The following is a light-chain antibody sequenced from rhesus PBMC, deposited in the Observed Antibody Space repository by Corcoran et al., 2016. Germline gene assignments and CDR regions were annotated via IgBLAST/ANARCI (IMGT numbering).Light chain of an antibody. Sequence: DIQMSQSPSSLSASVGDRVTITCRASQGISSYLNWYQQKPGKAPKLLIYYANSLASGVPSRFSGSGSGTDFTLTISSRQPEDFATYYCQQGNSNPPTFGQGTKVEIK. CDR2: YAN. CDR3: QQGNSNPPT. J-gene: IGKJ1*01. V-gene: IGKV1-32*02. CDR1: QGISSY.